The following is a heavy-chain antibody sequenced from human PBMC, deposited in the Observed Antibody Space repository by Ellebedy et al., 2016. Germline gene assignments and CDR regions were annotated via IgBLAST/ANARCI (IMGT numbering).Heavy chain of an antibody. CDR2: INAGDGNT. J-gene: IGHJ4*02. CDR3: ARVYYYDISGYYY. CDR1: GYTLSSYT. Sequence: ASVKVSCKASGYTLSSYTMHWVRQAPGQSLELMGRINAGDGNTRYSDKFQGRVTITRDTSASTAYMELSSLRSEDTAVYYCARVYYYDISGYYYWGQGTLVTVSS. D-gene: IGHD3-22*01. V-gene: IGHV1-3*01.